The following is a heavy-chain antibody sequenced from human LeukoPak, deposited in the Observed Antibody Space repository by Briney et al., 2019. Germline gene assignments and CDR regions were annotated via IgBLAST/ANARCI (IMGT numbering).Heavy chain of an antibody. V-gene: IGHV4-30-2*01. D-gene: IGHD3-22*01. Sequence: SETLSLTCAVSGGSICSGGYSRSWIRQPPEKGLGWIGYIYHSGSTYYNPSLKSRVTISVDRSKNQFPLKLSSVTAADTAVYYCARGEDGYDFDYWGQGTLVTVST. CDR2: IYHSGST. CDR3: ARGEDGYDFDY. J-gene: IGHJ4*02. CDR1: GGSICSGGYS.